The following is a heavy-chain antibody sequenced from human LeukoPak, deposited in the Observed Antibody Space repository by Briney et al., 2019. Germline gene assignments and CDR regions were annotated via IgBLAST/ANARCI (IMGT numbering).Heavy chain of an antibody. J-gene: IGHJ4*02. CDR1: GFTFSSYS. CDR3: ARAPITMVRGVLN. D-gene: IGHD3-10*01. Sequence: GGSLRLSCAASGFTFSSYSMNWVRQAPGKGLEWVSSISSSSSYIYYADSVKGRFTISRDNAKNSLYLQMNSLRAEDTAVYYCARAPITMVRGVLNWGQGTLVTVSS. V-gene: IGHV3-21*01. CDR2: ISSSSSYI.